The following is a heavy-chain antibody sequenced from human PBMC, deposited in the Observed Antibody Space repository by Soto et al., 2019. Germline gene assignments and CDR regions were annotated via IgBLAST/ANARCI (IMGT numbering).Heavy chain of an antibody. V-gene: IGHV3-66*01. CDR3: ARGIAVAGTGLWYFDL. CDR2: IYSGGST. CDR1: GFTVSSNY. J-gene: IGHJ2*01. Sequence: EVQLVESGGGLVQPGGSLRLSCAASGFTVSSNYMSWVRQAPGKGLEWVSVIYSGGSTYYADSVKGRFTISRDNSKTTLSLQMNSLRAEDTAVYYCARGIAVAGTGLWYFDLWGRGTLVTVSS. D-gene: IGHD6-19*01.